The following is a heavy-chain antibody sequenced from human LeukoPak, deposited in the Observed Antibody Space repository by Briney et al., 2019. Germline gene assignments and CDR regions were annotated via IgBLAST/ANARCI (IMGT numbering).Heavy chain of an antibody. CDR3: ARRTGTPRAYYFDY. CDR1: GYRFTGSW. Sequence: GESLKISCQGSGYRFTGSWIGWVRQMPGKGLEWMGIIYPADSDTTYSPSFQGQVTISADRSISTAFLQWSSLKASDTAKYYCARRTGTPRAYYFDYWGQGSLVTVSS. J-gene: IGHJ4*02. V-gene: IGHV5-51*01. CDR2: IYPADSDT. D-gene: IGHD1/OR15-1a*01.